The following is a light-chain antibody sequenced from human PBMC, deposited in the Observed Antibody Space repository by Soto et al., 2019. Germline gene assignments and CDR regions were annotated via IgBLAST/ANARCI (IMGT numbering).Light chain of an antibody. V-gene: IGLV2-23*02. CDR1: SSDVGSYNL. J-gene: IGLJ6*01. Sequence: QSVLTQPASVSGSPGQSITISCTGTSSDVGSYNLVSWYQQHPGKAPKLMIYEVTKRPAGVSNRFSGSKSGNTASLTISGLQAEDETEYYRSSYTGSSTNVFGS. CDR2: EVT. CDR3: SSYTGSSTNV.